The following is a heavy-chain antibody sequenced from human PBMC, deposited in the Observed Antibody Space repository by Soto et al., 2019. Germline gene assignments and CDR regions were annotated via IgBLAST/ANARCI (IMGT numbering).Heavy chain of an antibody. CDR2: ISGSGNTI. Sequence: GGSLRLSCAASGFTFSPYSMNWVRQAPGKGLEWVSYISGSGNTIYYADSVKGRFTISRDNSKNTLYLQMNSLRAEDTAVYYCAKGRGRELRRYYYYGMDVWGQGTTVTVSS. J-gene: IGHJ6*02. D-gene: IGHD1-26*01. CDR3: AKGRGRELRRYYYYGMDV. V-gene: IGHV3-48*01. CDR1: GFTFSPYS.